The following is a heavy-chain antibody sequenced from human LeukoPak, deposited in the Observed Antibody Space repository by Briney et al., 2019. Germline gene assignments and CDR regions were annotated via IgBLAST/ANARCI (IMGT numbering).Heavy chain of an antibody. J-gene: IGHJ4*02. D-gene: IGHD1-26*01. CDR1: GFTFSSYG. V-gene: IGHV3-30*03. CDR2: ISYDGSNK. Sequence: QPGRSLRLSCAASGFTFSSYGMHWVRQAPGKGLEWVAVISYDGSNKYYADSVKGRFTISRDNSKNTLYLQMNSLRAEDTAVYYCARTLAGSPGALDYWGQGTLVTVSS. CDR3: ARTLAGSPGALDY.